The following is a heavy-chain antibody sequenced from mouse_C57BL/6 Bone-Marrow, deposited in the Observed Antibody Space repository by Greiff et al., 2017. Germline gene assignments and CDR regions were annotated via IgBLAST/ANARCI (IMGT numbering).Heavy chain of an antibody. CDR1: GYTFTSYW. CDR3: ARRDYGRNY. V-gene: IGHV1-50*01. CDR2: IDPSDSYT. D-gene: IGHD1-1*01. J-gene: IGHJ2*01. Sequence: VHVKQSGAELVKPGASVKLSCKASGYTFTSYWMQWVKQRPGQGLEWIGEIDPSDSYTNYNQKFKGKATLTVDTSSSTAYMQLSSLTSEDSAVYYCARRDYGRNYWGQGTTLTVSS.